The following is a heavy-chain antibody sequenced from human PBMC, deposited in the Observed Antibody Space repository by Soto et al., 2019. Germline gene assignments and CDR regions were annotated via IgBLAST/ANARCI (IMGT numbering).Heavy chain of an antibody. Sequence: QVQLVQSGAEVKKPGSSVKVSCKASGGTFSSYAISWVRQAPGQGLEWMGGIIPIFGTANYAQKFQGRVTITADESTSTAYMELSSLRSEDTAVYYCARLYGSGSYYHFDYWGQGTLVTVSS. CDR2: IIPIFGTA. V-gene: IGHV1-69*01. J-gene: IGHJ4*02. CDR1: GGTFSSYA. D-gene: IGHD3-10*01. CDR3: ARLYGSGSYYHFDY.